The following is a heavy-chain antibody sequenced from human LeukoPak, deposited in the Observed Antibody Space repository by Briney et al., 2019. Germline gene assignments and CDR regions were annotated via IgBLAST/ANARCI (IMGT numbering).Heavy chain of an antibody. J-gene: IGHJ6*02. V-gene: IGHV3-15*01. CDR3: TTVLRMDV. CDR2: TKSKTDGGTT. Sequence: GGSLRLSCAASGFTFSNAWMSWVRQAPGKGLEWVGRTKSKTDGGTTDYAAPVKGRFTISRDDSKNTLYLQMNSLKTEDTAVYYCTTVLRMDVWGQGTTVTVSS. CDR1: GFTFSNAW.